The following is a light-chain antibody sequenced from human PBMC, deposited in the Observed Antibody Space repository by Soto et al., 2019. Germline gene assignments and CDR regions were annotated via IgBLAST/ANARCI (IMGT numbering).Light chain of an antibody. V-gene: IGKV3-20*01. CDR3: QHYGTSPST. J-gene: IGKJ1*01. Sequence: DTVLTQSPGTLSFASCERAPLSWRSSQSISGTYVAWYQQKPCQAPRLLIYSASTRATGIPDRFSGSVSGTDFTLTISRLEPEDFAVYYCQHYGTSPSTFGRGTKVDI. CDR1: QSISGTY. CDR2: SAS.